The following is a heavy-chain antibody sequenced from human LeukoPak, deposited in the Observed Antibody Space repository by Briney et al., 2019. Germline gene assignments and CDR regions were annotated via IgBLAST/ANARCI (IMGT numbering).Heavy chain of an antibody. Sequence: PGESLRVSCAASGFNFRSHAMSWVRQAPGKGLEWVSVISNGGAGTYYADSVKGRFTISRDNSKSTLYLQMSSLRAEDTAVYYCAKDHGTNVYDPFVYWGQGTLVTVSS. V-gene: IGHV3-23*01. J-gene: IGHJ4*02. D-gene: IGHD2-8*01. CDR1: GFNFRSHA. CDR2: ISNGGAGT. CDR3: AKDHGTNVYDPFVY.